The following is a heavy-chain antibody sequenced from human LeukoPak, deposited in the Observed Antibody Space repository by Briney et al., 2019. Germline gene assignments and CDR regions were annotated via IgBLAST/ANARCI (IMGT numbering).Heavy chain of an antibody. Sequence: GGSVRLSCAASGLTFSSHAMSWVRQAPGKWLECVSTISGSCGSIYYADSVKGRFTISRDNSKTTLYLQMNSLRAEDTAVYYCAKYFYDYSYYGMDVWGQGTTVTVSS. J-gene: IGHJ6*02. CDR2: ISGSCGSI. D-gene: IGHD3-10*01. V-gene: IGHV3-23*01. CDR1: GLTFSSHA. CDR3: AKYFYDYSYYGMDV.